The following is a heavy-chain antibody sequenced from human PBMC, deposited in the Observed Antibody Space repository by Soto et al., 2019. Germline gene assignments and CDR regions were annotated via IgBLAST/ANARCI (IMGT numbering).Heavy chain of an antibody. V-gene: IGHV3-9*01. CDR3: AKDGGVWYWDAFDI. Sequence: EVQLVESGGGLVQPGRSLRLSCAASGFTFDDYALHWVRQAPGKGLEWVTGISWNSGSIGHADSVKGRFTISRDNAKNSLYMQMNSLRGSDKALYYCAKDGGVWYWDAFDIGGQGTMVTVSS. D-gene: IGHD2-8*02. J-gene: IGHJ3*02. CDR2: ISWNSGSI. CDR1: GFTFDDYA.